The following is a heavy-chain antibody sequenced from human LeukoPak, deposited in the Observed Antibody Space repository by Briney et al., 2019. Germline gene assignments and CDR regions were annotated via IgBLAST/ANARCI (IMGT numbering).Heavy chain of an antibody. CDR2: ISGSGRST. CDR3: AKGGVDSSGYYYFDFDY. Sequence: RGSLRLSCAASGFTFSSYAMSWVRQAPGKGLEWVSAISGSGRSTYYADSVKGRFTISRDNSKNTLYLQMTSLRAEDTAVYYCAKGGVDSSGYYYFDFDYWGQGTLVTVSS. D-gene: IGHD3-22*01. J-gene: IGHJ4*02. CDR1: GFTFSSYA. V-gene: IGHV3-23*01.